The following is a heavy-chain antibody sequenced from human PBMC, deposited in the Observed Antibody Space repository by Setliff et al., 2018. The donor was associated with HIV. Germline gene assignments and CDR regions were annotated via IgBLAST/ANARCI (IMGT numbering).Heavy chain of an antibody. V-gene: IGHV4-59*01. CDR1: GGSISSYY. D-gene: IGHD3-22*01. J-gene: IGHJ4*02. Sequence: PSETLSLTGAVSGGSISSYYWSWSRPPPGKGLEWIGSIYYGGSTNYNPSLMSRVTISVDTSKIQFSLKLSSVTATDTAVYSCARDADDYASRVHHIRLFDYWGQGTLVTVSS. CDR3: ARDADDYASRVHHIRLFDY. CDR2: IYYGGST.